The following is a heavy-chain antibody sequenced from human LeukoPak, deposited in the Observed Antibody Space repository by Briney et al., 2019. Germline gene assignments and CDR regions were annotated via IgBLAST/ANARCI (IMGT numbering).Heavy chain of an antibody. V-gene: IGHV4-61*08. CDR1: GGSISSGGYY. Sequence: SETLSLTCTVSGGSISSGGYYWSWIRQHPGKGLEWIGYIYYSGSTNYNPSLKSRVTISVDTSKNQFSLKLSSVTAADTAVYYCARRDPNYDLAWFDPWGQGTLVTVSS. CDR2: IYYSGST. CDR3: ARRDPNYDLAWFDP. J-gene: IGHJ5*02. D-gene: IGHD3-3*01.